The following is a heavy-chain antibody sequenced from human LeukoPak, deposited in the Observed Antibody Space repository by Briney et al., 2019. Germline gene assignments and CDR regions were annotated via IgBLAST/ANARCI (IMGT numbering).Heavy chain of an antibody. CDR1: GYTFTGYY. CDR3: ATQKVGARNWFDP. Sequence: GASVTVSCKASGYTFTGYYMHWVRQAPGQGLEWMGWINPNSGGTNYAQKFQGRVTMTRDTSISTAYMELSRLRSDDTAVYYCATQKVGARNWFDPWGQGTLVTVSS. CDR2: INPNSGGT. V-gene: IGHV1-2*02. D-gene: IGHD1-26*01. J-gene: IGHJ5*02.